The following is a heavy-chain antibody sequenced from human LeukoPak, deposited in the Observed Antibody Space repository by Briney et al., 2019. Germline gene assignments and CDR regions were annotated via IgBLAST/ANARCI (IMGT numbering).Heavy chain of an antibody. Sequence: GASVKVSCKASGGTFSSYAIGWVRQAPAQGLEWMGGITPMFGTANYAQKFQGRVTITADESTSTAYMELSSLRSEDTAVYYCVRDGSYYDSSGYYYLYWGQGTLVTVSS. CDR2: ITPMFGTA. J-gene: IGHJ4*02. V-gene: IGHV1-69*13. D-gene: IGHD3-22*01. CDR1: GGTFSSYA. CDR3: VRDGSYYDSSGYYYLY.